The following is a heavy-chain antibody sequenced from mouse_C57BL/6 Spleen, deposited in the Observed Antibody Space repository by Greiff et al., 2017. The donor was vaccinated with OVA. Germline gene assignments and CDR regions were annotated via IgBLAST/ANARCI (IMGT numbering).Heavy chain of an antibody. CDR3: ARNGAGD. CDR2: INPSTGGT. J-gene: IGHJ1*03. V-gene: IGHV1-42*01. Sequence: EVKLVESGPELVKPGASVKISCKASGYSFTGYYMNWVKQSPEKSLEWIGEINPSTGGTTYNQKFKAKATLTVDKSSSTAYMQLKSLTSEDSAVYYCARNGAGDWGTGTTVTVSS. CDR1: GYSFTGYY.